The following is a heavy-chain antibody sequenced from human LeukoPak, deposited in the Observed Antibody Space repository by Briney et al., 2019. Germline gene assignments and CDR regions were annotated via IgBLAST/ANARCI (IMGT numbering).Heavy chain of an antibody. CDR2: INHSGST. J-gene: IGHJ4*02. CDR1: GGSFSGYY. Sequence: SETLSLTCAVYGGSFSGYYWSWIRQPPGKGLEWIGEINHSGSTNYNPSLKSRVTISVDTSKNQFSLKLSSVTAADTAVYYCASRGYSYGSADYWGQGTLDTVSS. CDR3: ASRGYSYGSADY. V-gene: IGHV4-34*01. D-gene: IGHD5-18*01.